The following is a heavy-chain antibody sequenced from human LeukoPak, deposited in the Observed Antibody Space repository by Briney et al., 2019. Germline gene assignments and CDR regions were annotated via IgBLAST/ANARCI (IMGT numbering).Heavy chain of an antibody. J-gene: IGHJ4*02. V-gene: IGHV3-30*01. CDR3: ARGTGYCSSASCYTVDY. D-gene: IGHD2-2*02. CDR2: ISYDGSNK. CDR1: GFTFSSYA. Sequence: PGRSLRLSCAASGFTFSSYAMHWVRQAPGKGLEWVAVISYDGSNKYYADSVKGRFTISRDNSKSSLYLQMNSLRAEDTAVYYCARGTGYCSSASCYTVDYLGQGTLVTVSS.